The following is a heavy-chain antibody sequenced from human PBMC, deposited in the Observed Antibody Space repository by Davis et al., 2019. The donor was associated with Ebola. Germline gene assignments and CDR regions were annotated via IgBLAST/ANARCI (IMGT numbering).Heavy chain of an antibody. J-gene: IGHJ5*02. D-gene: IGHD1-1*01. CDR2: IYYSGST. CDR3: ARHVRYNNWFDP. CDR1: GGSISSYY. V-gene: IGHV4-59*08. Sequence: PSETLSLTCTVSGGSISSYYWSWIRQPPGKGLEWIGYIYYSGSTNYNPSLKSQVTISVDTSKNQFSLKLSSVTAADTAVYYCARHVRYNNWFDPWGQGTLVTVSS.